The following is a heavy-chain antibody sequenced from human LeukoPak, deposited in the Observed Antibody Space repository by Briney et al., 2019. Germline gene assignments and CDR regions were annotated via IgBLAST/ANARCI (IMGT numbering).Heavy chain of an antibody. V-gene: IGHV3-48*02. CDR1: GFTFSSYS. CDR3: ARKVLPDNWFDA. CDR2: ISGSGFTI. D-gene: IGHD2-8*02. Sequence: PGGSLRLSCAASGFTFSSYSMNWVRQAPGKGLEWVSYISGSGFTIYYADSVKGRFTISRDTAKNSLYLQMNSLRDEDTAVYYCARKVLPDNWFDAWGQGTLVTVSS. J-gene: IGHJ5*02.